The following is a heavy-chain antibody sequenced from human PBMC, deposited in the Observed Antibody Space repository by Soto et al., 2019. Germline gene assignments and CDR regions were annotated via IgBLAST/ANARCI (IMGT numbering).Heavy chain of an antibody. V-gene: IGHV1-3*01. CDR3: ARDHMLRIAVAGTKYYYGMDV. Sequence: ASVKVSCKASGYTFTSYAMHWVRQAPGQRLEWMGWINAGNGNTKYSQKFQGRVTITRDTSASTAYMEVSSLRSEDTAVYYCARDHMLRIAVAGTKYYYGMDVWGQGTTVTVSS. CDR1: GYTFTSYA. J-gene: IGHJ6*02. CDR2: INAGNGNT. D-gene: IGHD6-19*01.